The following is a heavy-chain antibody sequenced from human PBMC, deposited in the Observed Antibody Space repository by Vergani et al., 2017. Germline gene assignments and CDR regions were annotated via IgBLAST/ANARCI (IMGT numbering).Heavy chain of an antibody. V-gene: IGHV1-18*01. Sequence: QVQLVQSGAEVKKPGASVKVSCKASGYTFTSYGISWVRQAPGQGLEWMGWISAYNGNTNYAQKLQGRVTMTTDTSTSTVYMELSSLRSEDTAVYYCARGVIAARRADWFDPWGQGTLVTVSS. CDR2: ISAYNGNT. CDR3: ARGVIAARRADWFDP. CDR1: GYTFTSYG. D-gene: IGHD6-6*01. J-gene: IGHJ5*02.